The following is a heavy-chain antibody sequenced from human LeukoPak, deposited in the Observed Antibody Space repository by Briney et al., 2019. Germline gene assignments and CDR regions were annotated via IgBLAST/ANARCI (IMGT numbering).Heavy chain of an antibody. V-gene: IGHV3-23*01. D-gene: IGHD3-16*01. CDR3: ARNLGPFDV. Sequence: PGGSLRLSCAASGFTFNDFAMTWVRQAPGKGLEWVSTTADAGTYYADSVKGRFIISRDNSKNMLYLQLNSLRADDTAMYYCARNLGPFDVRGHGTMVTVSS. CDR1: GFTFNDFA. CDR2: TADAGT. J-gene: IGHJ3*01.